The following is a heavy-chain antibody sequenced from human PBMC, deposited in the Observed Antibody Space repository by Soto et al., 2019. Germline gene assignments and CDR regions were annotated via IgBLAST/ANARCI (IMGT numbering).Heavy chain of an antibody. CDR3: ARLRYSYGNYYYGMDV. J-gene: IGHJ6*02. CDR2: INHSGST. CDR1: GGSFSGYY. Sequence: SETLSLTCAVYGGSFSGYYWSWIRQPPGKGLEWIGEINHSGSTNYNPSLKSRVTISVXXXXXXFXLXLXXXTAAXTAVYYCARLRYSYGNYYYGMDVWGQGTTVTVSS. D-gene: IGHD5-18*01. V-gene: IGHV4-34*01.